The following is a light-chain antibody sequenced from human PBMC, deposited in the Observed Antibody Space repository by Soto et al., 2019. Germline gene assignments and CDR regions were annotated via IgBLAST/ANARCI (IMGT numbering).Light chain of an antibody. V-gene: IGKV2-28*01. CDR3: KPALQTPWT. J-gene: IGKJ1*01. CDR2: LGS. CDR1: QSLLHSNGYNY. Sequence: DIVMTQSPLSLPVTPGEPASISCRSSQSLLHSNGYNYLDWYLQKPGQSPQLLIYLGSNRASGVHDRFSGSGSGTYFTLKIRRVEAEDVVDYYSKPALQTPWTFGQGTQVEIK.